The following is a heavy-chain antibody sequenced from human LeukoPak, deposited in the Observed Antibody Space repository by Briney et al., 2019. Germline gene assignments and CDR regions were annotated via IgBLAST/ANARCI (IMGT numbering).Heavy chain of an antibody. D-gene: IGHD1-26*01. CDR3: AKSPYSGSYNPYFDY. Sequence: GGSLRLSCAASEFTFSSYAMSWVRQAPGKGLEWVSAISGNGGITYYADSVKGRFTISRDNSKNTLYLQMSSLRAEDTAVYYCAKSPYSGSYNPYFDYWGQGTLVIVSS. CDR1: EFTFSSYA. J-gene: IGHJ4*02. CDR2: ISGNGGIT. V-gene: IGHV3-23*01.